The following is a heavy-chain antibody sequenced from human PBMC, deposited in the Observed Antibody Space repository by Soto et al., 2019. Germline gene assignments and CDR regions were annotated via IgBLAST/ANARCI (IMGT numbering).Heavy chain of an antibody. CDR1: GDSISSPY. CDR2: IFYGGTI. CDR3: ARGGGSPLDY. J-gene: IGHJ4*02. V-gene: IGHV4-59*11. D-gene: IGHD3-16*01. Sequence: SETLSLTCVVSGDSISSPYWSWIRQSPGRGLEWIGYIFYGGTITYNPSLGSRVTISVDTSKNNFSLKLSFVTAADTAVSYCARGGGSPLDYWGQGTLVTVSS.